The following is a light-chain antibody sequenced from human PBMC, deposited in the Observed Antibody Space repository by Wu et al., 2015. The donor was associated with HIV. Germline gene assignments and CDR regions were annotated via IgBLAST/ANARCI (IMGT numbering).Light chain of an antibody. V-gene: IGKV3-20*01. CDR1: QSVSSNY. CDR3: QQYGTSSWT. Sequence: EIVLTQSPGTLSLSPGERATLSCRASQSVSSNYLGWYQQKPGQAPRLLIYGASSRATDIPDRFSGSGSGTDFTLTINRLEPEDFAVYYCQQYGTSSWTFGQGTKVEVK. CDR2: GAS. J-gene: IGKJ1*01.